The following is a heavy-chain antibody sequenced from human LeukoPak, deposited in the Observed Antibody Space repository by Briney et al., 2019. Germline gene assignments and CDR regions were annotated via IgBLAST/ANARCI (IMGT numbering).Heavy chain of an antibody. CDR3: AKPSKWQKYYYYYMDV. CDR2: IRYDGSNK. V-gene: IGHV3-30*02. J-gene: IGHJ6*03. D-gene: IGHD5-12*01. Sequence: PGGSLRLSCAASGFTFSSYGMHWVRQAPGKGLEWVAFIRYDGSNKYYADSVKGRFTISRDNSKNTLYLQMNTLRAEDTAVYYRAKPSKWQKYYYYYMDVWGKGTTVTVSS. CDR1: GFTFSSYG.